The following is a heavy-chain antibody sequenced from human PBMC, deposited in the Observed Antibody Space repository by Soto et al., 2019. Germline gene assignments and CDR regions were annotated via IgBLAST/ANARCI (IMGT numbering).Heavy chain of an antibody. CDR2: ISYDGSNK. V-gene: IGHV3-30*18. CDR1: GLTFSSYG. CDR3: AKGLYEPLPRGGTTFDY. J-gene: IGHJ4*01. Sequence: QVQLVESGGGVVQPGRSLRLSCAASGLTFSSYGMHWVRQAPGKGLEWVAVISYDGSNKYYADSVKGRFTISRDNSKNTLYLQMHSLRAEVTAVYYCAKGLYEPLPRGGTTFDYWGHGTLVTVSS. D-gene: IGHD2-15*01.